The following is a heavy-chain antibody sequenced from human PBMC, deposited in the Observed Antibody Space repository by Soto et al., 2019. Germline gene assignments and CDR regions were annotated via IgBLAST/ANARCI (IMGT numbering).Heavy chain of an antibody. CDR2: VNGGGDIT. D-gene: IGHD3-3*01. CDR3: ARGHFGVTMDV. V-gene: IGHV3-23*01. Sequence: PGGSLRLSCAASEFTFSSYSMIWVRQAPGKGLEWVSGVNGGGDITYYAESVKGRFTISRDNSKNTLYLQMNSLIAEDTVVFYCARGHFGVTMDVWGQGTTVTVSS. J-gene: IGHJ6*02. CDR1: EFTFSSYS.